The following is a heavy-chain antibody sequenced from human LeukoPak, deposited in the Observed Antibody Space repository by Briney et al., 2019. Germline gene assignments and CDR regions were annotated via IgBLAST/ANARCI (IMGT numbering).Heavy chain of an antibody. J-gene: IGHJ4*02. D-gene: IGHD3-3*01. V-gene: IGHV3-30-3*01. CDR3: ARGPRITGTDY. Sequence: GGSLRLSCAASGFTFSSYAMHWVRQAPGKGLEWVAVISYDGSNKYHADSVKGRFTISRDNSKNTLYLQMNSLRAEDTAVYYCARGPRITGTDYWGQGTLVTVSS. CDR2: ISYDGSNK. CDR1: GFTFSSYA.